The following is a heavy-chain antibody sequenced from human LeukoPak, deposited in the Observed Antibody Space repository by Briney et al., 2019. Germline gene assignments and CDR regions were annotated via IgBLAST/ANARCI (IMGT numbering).Heavy chain of an antibody. CDR3: ASGSGSYRTPYYYMDV. J-gene: IGHJ6*03. Sequence: GGSLRLSCAASGFTVSSNYMSWVRQAPGKGLEWASVIYSGGSTYYADSVKGRFTISRDNSKNTLYLQMNSLRAEDTAVYYCASGSGSYRTPYYYMDVWGTGTTVTVSS. D-gene: IGHD3-10*01. V-gene: IGHV3-53*01. CDR2: IYSGGST. CDR1: GFTVSSNY.